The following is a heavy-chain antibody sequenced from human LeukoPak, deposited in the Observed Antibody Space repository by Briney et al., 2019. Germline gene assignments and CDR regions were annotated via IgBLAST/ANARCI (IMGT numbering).Heavy chain of an antibody. Sequence: GGTLRLSCAASGLTFNSYWMHWVRQVAGKGLVWVARINGDASNTTYADSVKGRFTISRDNARNTLYLQMNSLRVDDTAVYYCARAMPHDNWSDPWGQGSLVTVSS. CDR1: GLTFNSYW. CDR3: ARAMPHDNWSDP. V-gene: IGHV3-74*03. J-gene: IGHJ5*02. D-gene: IGHD2-2*01. CDR2: INGDASNT.